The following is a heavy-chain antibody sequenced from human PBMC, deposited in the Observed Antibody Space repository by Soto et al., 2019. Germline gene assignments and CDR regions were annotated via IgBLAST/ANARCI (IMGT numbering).Heavy chain of an antibody. V-gene: IGHV6-1*01. J-gene: IGHJ4*02. Sequence: SQTLSLTCAISGDSVSSNSAAWNWIRQSPSRGLEWLGRTYYRSKWYNDYAVSVKSRVTINPDTSKNQFSLKLSSVTAADTAVYYCARTLRRGPPFEYCGQGTLVTVSS. CDR1: GDSVSSNSAA. CDR2: TYYRSKWYN. CDR3: ARTLRRGPPFEY. D-gene: IGHD3-10*01.